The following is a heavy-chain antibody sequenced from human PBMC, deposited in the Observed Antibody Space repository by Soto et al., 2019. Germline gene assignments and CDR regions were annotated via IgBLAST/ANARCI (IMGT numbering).Heavy chain of an antibody. CDR2: IYYSGST. CDR1: GGSISSYY. Sequence: QVQLQESGPGLVKPSETLSLTCTVSGGSISSYYWSWIRQPPGKGLEWIGYIYYSGSTNYNPSLKSRVTISVDPSKNQFSRKLSSVTAADTAVYYCARMGEEWELLCYFDYWGQGTLVTVSS. J-gene: IGHJ4*02. CDR3: ARMGEEWELLCYFDY. D-gene: IGHD1-26*01. V-gene: IGHV4-59*01.